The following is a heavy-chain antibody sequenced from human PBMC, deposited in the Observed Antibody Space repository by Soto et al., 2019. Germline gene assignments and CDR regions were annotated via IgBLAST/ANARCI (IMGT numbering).Heavy chain of an antibody. Sequence: ASVKVSCKASGGTFSSYAISWVRQAPGQGLEWMGGIIPIFGTANYAQKFQGRVTITADESTSTAYMELSSLRSEDTAVYYCASLVRGSYGLTFDYWGQGTLVTVSS. CDR3: ASLVRGSYGLTFDY. CDR1: GGTFSSYA. J-gene: IGHJ4*02. CDR2: IIPIFGTA. D-gene: IGHD1-26*01. V-gene: IGHV1-69*13.